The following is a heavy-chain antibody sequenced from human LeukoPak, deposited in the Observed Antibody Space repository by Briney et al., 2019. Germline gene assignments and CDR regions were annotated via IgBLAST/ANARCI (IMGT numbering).Heavy chain of an antibody. J-gene: IGHJ4*02. Sequence: GGSLRLSCAASGFTFSSYGMHWVRQAPGKGLEWVGVISYDGSNKYYADSVKGRFTISRDNSKNTLYLQMNSLRAEDTAVYYCAKDLGPPKRGSSVLYWGQGTLVTVSS. D-gene: IGHD2-2*01. CDR1: GFTFSSYG. CDR2: ISYDGSNK. V-gene: IGHV3-30*18. CDR3: AKDLGPPKRGSSVLY.